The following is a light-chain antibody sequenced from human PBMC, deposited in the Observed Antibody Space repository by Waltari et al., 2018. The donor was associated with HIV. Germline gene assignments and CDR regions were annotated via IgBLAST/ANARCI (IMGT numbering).Light chain of an antibody. Sequence: QSALTQPRSVSGSPGQSVTISCTGTSSAVGAYNYVSWYQQHPGKAPKLMIYDVTKRPSVFPDRFSGSNSGNTASLTISGLQAEDEADYYCFSYAGSSYVFGTGTNVTAL. V-gene: IGLV2-11*01. CDR3: FSYAGSSYV. J-gene: IGLJ1*01. CDR1: SSAVGAYNY. CDR2: DVT.